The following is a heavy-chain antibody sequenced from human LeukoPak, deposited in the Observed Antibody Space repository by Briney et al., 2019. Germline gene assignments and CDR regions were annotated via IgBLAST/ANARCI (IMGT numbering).Heavy chain of an antibody. D-gene: IGHD5-18*01. CDR2: IKAGNGNT. CDR1: GYTFTSYV. V-gene: IGHV1-3*01. CDR3: ARMGGYSYGPRVEYFQH. J-gene: IGHJ1*01. Sequence: ASVKVSCKASGYTFTSYVMHWVRQAPGQRLEWMAWIKAGNGNTKYSQKLQGRVTITRDTSASTAYMELSSLRSEDTAVYYCARMGGYSYGPRVEYFQHWGQGTLVTVSS.